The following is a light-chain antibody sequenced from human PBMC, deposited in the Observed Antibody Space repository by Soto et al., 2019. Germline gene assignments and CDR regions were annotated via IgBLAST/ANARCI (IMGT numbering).Light chain of an antibody. CDR3: SSYAGRTLYV. V-gene: IGLV2-8*01. Sequence: QSALAQPPSASGSPGQSVTISCTGTSSDVGDYDYVSWYQQRPGKAPKLLIHEVTKRPSGVPDRFSGSKSGNTASLTVSGLQAEDEADYYCSSYAGRTLYVFGTGTKATVL. J-gene: IGLJ1*01. CDR1: SSDVGDYDY. CDR2: EVT.